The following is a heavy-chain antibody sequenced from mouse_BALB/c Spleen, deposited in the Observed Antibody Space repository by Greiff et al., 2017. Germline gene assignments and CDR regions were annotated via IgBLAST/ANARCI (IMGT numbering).Heavy chain of an antibody. CDR2: IRLKSNNYAT. CDR1: GFTFSNYW. D-gene: IGHD2-1*01. CDR3: TRRGYYGNYDAMDY. V-gene: IGHV6-6*02. J-gene: IGHJ4*01. Sequence: EVHLVESGGGLVQPGGSMKLSCVASGFTFSNYWMNWVRQSPEKGLEWVAEIRLKSNNYATHYAESVKGRFTISRDDSKSSVYLQMNNLRAEDTGIYYCTRRGYYGNYDAMDYWGQGTSVTVSS.